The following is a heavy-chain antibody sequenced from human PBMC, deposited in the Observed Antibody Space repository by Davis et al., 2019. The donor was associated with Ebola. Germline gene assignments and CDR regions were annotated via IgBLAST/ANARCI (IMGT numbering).Heavy chain of an antibody. D-gene: IGHD2-2*01. CDR3: AKGSHTYTSSWYYFDY. V-gene: IGHV3-7*01. CDR2: IKVDGGEN. Sequence: GESLKISCAASGFIFSNYLLSWVRQAPGKGPEWVAIIKVDGGENYYVDSVKGRFTITRDDSRNTLYLQMNSLRAEDTAVFYCAKGSHTYTSSWYYFDYWGQGTVVTVSS. CDR1: GFIFSNYL. J-gene: IGHJ4*02.